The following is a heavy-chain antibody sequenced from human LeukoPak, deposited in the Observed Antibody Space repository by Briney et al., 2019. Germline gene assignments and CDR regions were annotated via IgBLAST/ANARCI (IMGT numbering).Heavy chain of an antibody. CDR1: GDSISSSSYY. V-gene: IGHV4-61*05. CDR2: IYYSGST. D-gene: IGHD5-18*01. Sequence: SETLSLTCTVSGDSISSSSYYWGWIRQPPGKGLEWIGYIYYSGSTNYNPSLKSRVTISVDTSKNQFSLKLSSVTAADTAVYYCARGGYSYDNWFDPWGQGTLVTVSS. CDR3: ARGGYSYDNWFDP. J-gene: IGHJ5*02.